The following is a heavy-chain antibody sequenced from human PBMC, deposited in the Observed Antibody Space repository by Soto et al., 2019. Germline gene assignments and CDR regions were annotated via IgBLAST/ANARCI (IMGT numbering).Heavy chain of an antibody. V-gene: IGHV3-33*01. CDR2: IWYDGSNK. D-gene: IGHD3-16*02. Sequence: QVQLVESGGGVVQPGRSLRLSCAASGFTFSSYGMHWVRQAPGKGLEWVAVIWYDGSNKYYADSVKGRFTISRDNSKNKLYLQMNSLRAEDTAVYYCARDRQRYDYIWGSYRLEAFDIWGQRTMVTVSS. J-gene: IGHJ3*02. CDR3: ARDRQRYDYIWGSYRLEAFDI. CDR1: GFTFSSYG.